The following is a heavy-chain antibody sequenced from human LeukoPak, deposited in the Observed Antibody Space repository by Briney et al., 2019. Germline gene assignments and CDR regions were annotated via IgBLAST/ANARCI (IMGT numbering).Heavy chain of an antibody. Sequence: PGGSLRLSCAASGFTFSSYAMSWVRQAPGKGLEWDSAISGSGGSTSYADSVKGRLTISRDNSKNTLYLQMNSLRAEDTAVYYCAKDLGKNWNDFPYWGQGTLVTVSS. CDR1: GFTFSSYA. V-gene: IGHV3-23*01. D-gene: IGHD1-1*01. CDR3: AKDLGKNWNDFPY. J-gene: IGHJ4*02. CDR2: ISGSGGST.